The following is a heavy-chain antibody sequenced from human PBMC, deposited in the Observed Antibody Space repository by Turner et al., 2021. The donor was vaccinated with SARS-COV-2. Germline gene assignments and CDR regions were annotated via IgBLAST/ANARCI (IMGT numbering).Heavy chain of an antibody. CDR1: GFTVSSNY. CDR3: ARDLNYYGMDV. J-gene: IGHJ6*02. D-gene: IGHD3-9*01. CDR2: IYSGGTT. V-gene: IGHV3-53*04. Sequence: EVQLVESGGGLVQPGGSLSLSCAASGFTVSSNYMSWVRQVPGKGLDWVSLIYSGGTTYYADSVKGRFTISRHNSKNTLYLQMNSLRAEDTAVYYCARDLNYYGMDVWGQGTTVTVSS.